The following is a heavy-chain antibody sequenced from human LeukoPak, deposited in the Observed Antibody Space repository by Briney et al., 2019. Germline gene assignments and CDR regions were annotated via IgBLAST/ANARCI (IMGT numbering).Heavy chain of an antibody. V-gene: IGHV3-49*04. CDR1: GFTFGDYA. Sequence: PRRSLRLFCTASGFTFGDYAMSWVRQAPGKGLEWVGFVRSKAYGATTEYAASVKGRFTISRDDSKSIAYLQMNSLKTEDTAVYYCTRAPYGGNSLATYWGQGTLVTVSS. J-gene: IGHJ4*02. CDR2: VRSKAYGATT. CDR3: TRAPYGGNSLATY. D-gene: IGHD4-23*01.